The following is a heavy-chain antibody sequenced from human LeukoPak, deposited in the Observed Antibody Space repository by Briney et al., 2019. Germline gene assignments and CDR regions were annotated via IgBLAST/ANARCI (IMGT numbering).Heavy chain of an antibody. CDR1: GFTFSDYA. CDR2: LTGSGDST. J-gene: IGHJ4*02. D-gene: IGHD6-13*01. CDR3: ARGIAAAGTALYN. V-gene: IGHV3-23*01. Sequence: PGGSLRLSCAASGFTFSDYAMNWVRQAPGKGLEWVSGLTGSGDSTYYADSAKGRFTISRDNSKNTLYLQMNSLRAEDTAVYYCARGIAAAGTALYNWGQGTLLTVSS.